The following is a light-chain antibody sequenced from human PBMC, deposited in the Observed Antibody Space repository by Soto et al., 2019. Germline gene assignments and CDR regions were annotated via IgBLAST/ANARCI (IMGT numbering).Light chain of an antibody. V-gene: IGKV1-5*03. CDR3: QHYNSYSEA. CDR1: QTISSW. J-gene: IGKJ1*01. Sequence: DIQMTQSPSTLSGSVGDRFTITCRASQTISSWLAWYQRTPGKAPKFLIYKASTLKSGVPSRFSGSGSGTECTRTISSLQPDDVETDYCQHYNSYSEAFGQGTKVDIK. CDR2: KAS.